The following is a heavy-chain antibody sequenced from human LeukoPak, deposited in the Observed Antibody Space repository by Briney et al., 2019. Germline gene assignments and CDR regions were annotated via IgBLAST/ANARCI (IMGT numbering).Heavy chain of an antibody. D-gene: IGHD3-10*01. CDR1: GGSISSYY. CDR2: IYYSGST. CDR3: ARGGVRGVIRVSYYYYYYMDV. V-gene: IGHV4-59*08. J-gene: IGHJ6*03. Sequence: SETLSLTCTVSGGSISSYYWSWIRQPPGKGLEWIGYIYYSGSTNYNPSLKSRVTISVDTSKNQFSLKLSSVTAADTAVYYCARGGVRGVIRVSYYYYYYMDVWGKGTTVTVSS.